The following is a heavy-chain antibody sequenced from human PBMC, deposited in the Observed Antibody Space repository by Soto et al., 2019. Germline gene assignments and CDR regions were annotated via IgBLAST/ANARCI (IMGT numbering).Heavy chain of an antibody. D-gene: IGHD3-10*01. J-gene: IGHJ6*02. CDR2: ISVSGDNT. Sequence: LRLSCAASGFTFSRYAMNWVRQAPGRGLQWISGISVSGDNTSYVESVRGRFTVYRDNSKNTLYLQMNNLRAEDTALYYCAKDGEMRTKVWFPAGYGMDVWGQGTTVTVSS. CDR3: AKDGEMRTKVWFPAGYGMDV. CDR1: GFTFSRYA. V-gene: IGHV3-23*01.